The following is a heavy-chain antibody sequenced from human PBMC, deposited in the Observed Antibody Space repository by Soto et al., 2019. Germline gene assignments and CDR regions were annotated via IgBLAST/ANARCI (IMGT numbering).Heavy chain of an antibody. CDR1: GFTFSSYG. J-gene: IGHJ6*03. V-gene: IGHV3-33*01. D-gene: IGHD2-2*01. Sequence: PGGSLRLSCAASGFTFSSYGMHWVRQAPGKGLEWVAVIWYDGSNKYYADSVKGRFTISRDNSKNTLYLQMNSLRAEDTAVYYCARGSGRVVPAANWVGGSYMDVWGKGTTVTVSS. CDR2: IWYDGSNK. CDR3: ARGSGRVVPAANWVGGSYMDV.